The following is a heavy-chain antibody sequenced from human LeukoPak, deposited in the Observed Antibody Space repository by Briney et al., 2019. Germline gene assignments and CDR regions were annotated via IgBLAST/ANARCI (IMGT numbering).Heavy chain of an antibody. CDR1: GFTFSNNA. J-gene: IGHJ4*02. D-gene: IGHD2-21*01. CDR2: ISASGGTT. Sequence: TGGSLRLSCEASGFTFSNNAMTWVRQAPGKGLEWVSVISASGGTTDYADSVKGRFTVSRDDSKNILYLQTNSLRADDSAVYYCATPIRGGGYSRVDYWGQGTLVTVSS. V-gene: IGHV3-23*01. CDR3: ATPIRGGGYSRVDY.